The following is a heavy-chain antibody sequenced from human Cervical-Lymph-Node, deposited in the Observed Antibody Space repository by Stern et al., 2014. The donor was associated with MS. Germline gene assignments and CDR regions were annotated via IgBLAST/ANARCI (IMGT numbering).Heavy chain of an antibody. CDR2: FFGSGIST. CDR3: AKASTAYSGYYFDS. Sequence: EVQLVESGGGLVQPGGSLRLSCAASGFTFSSYAMGWVRQAPGQGLEWSSSFFGSGISTYYADSVKGRFTISRDNSKSTLFLHMDSLRAEDTAIYYCAKASTAYSGYYFDSWGQGTLVTVSS. D-gene: IGHD3-10*01. CDR1: GFTFSSYA. V-gene: IGHV3-23*04. J-gene: IGHJ4*02.